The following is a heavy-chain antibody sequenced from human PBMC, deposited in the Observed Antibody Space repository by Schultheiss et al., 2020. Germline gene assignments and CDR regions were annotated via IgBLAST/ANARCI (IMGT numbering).Heavy chain of an antibody. CDR3: AQTRWANDPFNY. CDR1: GFTFSSYA. Sequence: GGSLRLSCAASGFTFSSYAMYWVRQAPGKGLEWVGRIKSKTDSGTTDYAAPVKGRFTISRDNAKNTLYLQMNSLRAEDTAVYYCAQTRWANDPFNYWGQGTLVTVSS. CDR2: IKSKTDSGTT. V-gene: IGHV3-15*01. D-gene: IGHD3-16*01. J-gene: IGHJ4*02.